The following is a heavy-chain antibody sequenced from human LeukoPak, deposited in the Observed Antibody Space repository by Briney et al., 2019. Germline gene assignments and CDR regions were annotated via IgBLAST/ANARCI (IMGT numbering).Heavy chain of an antibody. V-gene: IGHV3-74*01. CDR1: GFTFSSYS. CDR2: INSGGSSI. D-gene: IGHD1-14*01. CDR3: ARSNQADDY. Sequence: GGSLRLSCAASGFTFSSYSMNWVRQAPGKGLEWVARINSGGSSITYADSVKGRFTISRDNAKNTLYLQMDSLRAEDTGVYYCARSNQADDYWGQGTLVTVSS. J-gene: IGHJ4*02.